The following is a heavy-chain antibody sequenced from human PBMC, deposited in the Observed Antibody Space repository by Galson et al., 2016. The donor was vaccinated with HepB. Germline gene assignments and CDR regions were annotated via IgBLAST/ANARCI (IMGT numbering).Heavy chain of an antibody. Sequence: TLSLTCTVSGGSIRSDGYFWSWIRQHPGKGLEWIGYIYHTGTTYYNPSLKSRVTISVDRSNNQFSLEANSVTAADTAVYYCARDSVQFRGSDYWGRGTLVIVSS. J-gene: IGHJ4*02. V-gene: IGHV4-31*03. D-gene: IGHD3-10*01. CDR3: ARDSVQFRGSDY. CDR2: IYHTGTT. CDR1: GGSIRSDGYF.